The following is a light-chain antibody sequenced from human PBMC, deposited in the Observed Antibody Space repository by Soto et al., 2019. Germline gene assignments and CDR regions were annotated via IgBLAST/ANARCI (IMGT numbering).Light chain of an antibody. Sequence: LTQSPATVSLCPGERATLSCRASQGIGSYLAWYQQKPGQAPRLLIYGASSRATGIPDRFSGSGSGTDFTLTISRLEPEDFAVYYCQQYGSSLSITFGQGTRLEI. CDR3: QQYGSSLSIT. CDR2: GAS. V-gene: IGKV3-20*01. CDR1: QGIGSY. J-gene: IGKJ5*01.